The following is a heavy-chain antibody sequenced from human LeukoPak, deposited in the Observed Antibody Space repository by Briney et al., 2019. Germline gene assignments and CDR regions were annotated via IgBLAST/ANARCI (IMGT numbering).Heavy chain of an antibody. J-gene: IGHJ2*01. CDR3: ARTYSGSYYGWYFDL. Sequence: GASVTVSCKASGYTFTSYAMHWVRQAPGQRLEWMGWINAGNGNTKYSQKFQGRVTITRDTSASTVYMELSSLRSEDTAVYYCARTYSGSYYGWYFDLWGRGTLVTVSS. CDR1: GYTFTSYA. V-gene: IGHV1-3*01. D-gene: IGHD1-26*01. CDR2: INAGNGNT.